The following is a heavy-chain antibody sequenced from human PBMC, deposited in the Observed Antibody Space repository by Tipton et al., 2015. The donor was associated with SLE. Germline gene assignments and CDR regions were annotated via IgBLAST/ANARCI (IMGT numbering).Heavy chain of an antibody. D-gene: IGHD6-19*01. V-gene: IGHV4-34*01. CDR2: INHSGST. CDR1: GGSFSGYY. J-gene: IGHJ4*02. CDR3: ARGGGAVAGRPGLDY. Sequence: TLSLTCAVYGGSFSGYYWSWIRQPPGKGLEWIGEINHSGSTNYNPSLKSRVTISVDTSKNQFSLKLSSVTAAGTAVYYCARGGGAVAGRPGLDYWGQGTLVTVSS.